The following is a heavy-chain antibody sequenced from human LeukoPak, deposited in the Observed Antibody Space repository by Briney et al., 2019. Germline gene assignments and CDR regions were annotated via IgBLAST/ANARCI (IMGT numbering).Heavy chain of an antibody. CDR3: ARGYSSGWYEFDY. CDR2: IYHSGST. D-gene: IGHD6-19*01. CDR1: GYSISSGYY. V-gene: IGHV4-38-2*02. J-gene: IGHJ4*02. Sequence: SETLSLTCTVSGYSISSGYYWGWIRQPPGKGLEWIGSIYHSGSTYYNPSLKSRVTISVDTSKNQFSLKLSSVTAADTAVYYCARGYSSGWYEFDYWGQGTLVTVSS.